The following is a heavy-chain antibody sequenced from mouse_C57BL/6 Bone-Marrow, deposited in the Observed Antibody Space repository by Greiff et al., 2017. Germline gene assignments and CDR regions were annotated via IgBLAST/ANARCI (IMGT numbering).Heavy chain of an antibody. V-gene: IGHV1-50*01. CDR3: ARNGYDLDY. CDR1: GYTFTSYW. CDR2: IDPSDSYT. Sequence: QVQLKQPGAELVKPGASVKLSCKASGYTFTSYWMQWVKQRPGQSLEWIGEIDPSDSYTNYNQKFKGKATLTVDTSSSTAYMQLSSLTSEDSAVYYCARNGYDLDYWGQGTTLTVSS. J-gene: IGHJ2*01. D-gene: IGHD2-2*01.